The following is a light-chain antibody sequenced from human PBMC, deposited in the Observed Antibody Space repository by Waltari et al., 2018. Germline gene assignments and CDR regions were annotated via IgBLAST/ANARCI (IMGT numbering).Light chain of an antibody. CDR3: QQYYNWPPWA. J-gene: IGKJ1*01. CDR1: QSILYRSSNRNA. CDR2: WAA. Sequence: DIVMTQSPDSLAVSLGERATINCKSSQSILYRSSNRNALAWYQQKPGQPPKLPFFWAATRGSGAPDRFSVSGSGTDFTLTISSLQAEDVAVYYCQQYYNWPPWAFGQGTKVEIK. V-gene: IGKV4-1*01.